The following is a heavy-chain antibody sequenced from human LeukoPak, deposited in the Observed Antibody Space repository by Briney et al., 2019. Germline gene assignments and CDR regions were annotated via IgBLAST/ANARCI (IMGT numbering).Heavy chain of an antibody. V-gene: IGHV4-38-2*02. D-gene: IGHD5-24*01. Sequence: SETLSLTCTVSGGSISSYYWGWIRQPPGKGLEWFGSIYHSGNTYYNPSLKSRVTISVDTSKNQFSLKLSSVTAADTAVYYCASVEMATIDYWGQGTLVTVSS. CDR1: GGSISSYY. J-gene: IGHJ4*02. CDR2: IYHSGNT. CDR3: ASVEMATIDY.